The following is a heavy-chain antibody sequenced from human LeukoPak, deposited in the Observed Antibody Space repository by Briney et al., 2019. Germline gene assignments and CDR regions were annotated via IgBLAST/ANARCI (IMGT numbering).Heavy chain of an antibody. J-gene: IGHJ4*02. Sequence: PGGTLRLFCAASGFTFSRYAMSWVRQAPGKGLEWVSAISGSGGSTYYADSVKGRFTISRDNSKNTLYLQMNSLRAEDTAVYYCAKVKSVGPLDYWGQGTLVTVSS. CDR1: GFTFSRYA. CDR3: AKVKSVGPLDY. V-gene: IGHV3-23*01. D-gene: IGHD1-26*01. CDR2: ISGSGGST.